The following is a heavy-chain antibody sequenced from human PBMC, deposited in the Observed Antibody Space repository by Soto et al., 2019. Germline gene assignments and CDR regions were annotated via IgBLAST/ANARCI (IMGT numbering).Heavy chain of an antibody. Sequence: GGSLRLSCSASGFTFSSYAMHWVRQAPGKGLEYVSAISSNGGSTYYADSVKGRFTISRDNSKNTLYLQMSSLRAEDTAVYYCGKEYSSSWSNWFDPWGQGTLVTVSS. J-gene: IGHJ5*02. V-gene: IGHV3-64D*06. CDR1: GFTFSSYA. D-gene: IGHD6-13*01. CDR3: GKEYSSSWSNWFDP. CDR2: ISSNGGST.